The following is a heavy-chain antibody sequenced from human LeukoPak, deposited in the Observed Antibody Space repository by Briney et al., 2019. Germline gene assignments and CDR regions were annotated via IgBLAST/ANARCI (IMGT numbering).Heavy chain of an antibody. CDR3: AKDSGTVKGAFDI. V-gene: IGHV3-23*01. Sequence: GGSLRLSCAASGFTFSSYWMHWVRQAPGKGLEWVSAISGSGGSTYYADSVKGRFTISRDNSKNTLYLQMDSLRAEDTAVYYCAKDSGTVKGAFDIWGQGTMVTVSS. J-gene: IGHJ3*02. D-gene: IGHD4-11*01. CDR1: GFTFSSYW. CDR2: ISGSGGST.